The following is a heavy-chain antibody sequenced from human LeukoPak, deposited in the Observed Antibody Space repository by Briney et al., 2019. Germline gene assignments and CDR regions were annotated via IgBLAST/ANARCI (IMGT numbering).Heavy chain of an antibody. Sequence: SVKVSCKASGYTFTDYYMHWVRQAPGQGLEWMGGIIPMFGTTDQAQRFQGRVTISADESTSTAYMELSSLRSEDTAVYYCARGYSGYQDAFHIWGQGTMVTVSS. CDR1: GYTFTDYY. CDR3: ARGYSGYQDAFHI. CDR2: IIPMFGTT. V-gene: IGHV1-69*13. D-gene: IGHD5-12*01. J-gene: IGHJ3*02.